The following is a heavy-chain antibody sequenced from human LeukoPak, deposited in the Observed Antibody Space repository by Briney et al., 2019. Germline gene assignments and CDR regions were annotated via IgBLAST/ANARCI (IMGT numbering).Heavy chain of an antibody. CDR1: GYTVTNYA. CDR3: ARDRWHCRVNCDSVYYFALDV. D-gene: IGHD2-15*01. V-gene: IGHV1-3*01. J-gene: IGHJ6*02. CDR2: INPGNGDT. Sequence: ASVKVSCKGSGYTVTNYAIHWVRQAPGQSLEWLGWINPGNGDTKYSQDFQGRVTINTDTSAATAYVELNSLTSEDTAVYYCARDRWHCRVNCDSVYYFALDVWGQGTTVTVSS.